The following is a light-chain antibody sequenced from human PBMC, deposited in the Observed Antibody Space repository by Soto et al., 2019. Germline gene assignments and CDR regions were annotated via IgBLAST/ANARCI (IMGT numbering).Light chain of an antibody. J-gene: IGKJ4*01. CDR2: DAS. CDR1: QTVGSY. CDR3: QQRSNWPST. Sequence: EIELTQSPVTLSLSPGERATLSCRASQTVGSYLAWYQQKPGQAPRLLIYDASNRAAGIPARFSGSGSGTDFTHTINSLEPEDFAVYYCQQRSNWPSTFGGGTKVEIK. V-gene: IGKV3-11*01.